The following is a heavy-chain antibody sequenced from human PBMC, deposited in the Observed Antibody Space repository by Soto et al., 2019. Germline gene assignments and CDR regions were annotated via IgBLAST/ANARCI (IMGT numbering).Heavy chain of an antibody. V-gene: IGHV1-18*01. Sequence: GASVKVSCKASGYTFTSYGISWVRQAPGQGLEWMGWISTYNGNTNYAQKLQGRVTMTTDTSTSTAYMELRSLRSDDTAVYYCARFDIVVVVAVDAFDIWGQGTMVTVSS. CDR2: ISTYNGNT. CDR3: ARFDIVVVVAVDAFDI. D-gene: IGHD2-15*01. CDR1: GYTFTSYG. J-gene: IGHJ3*02.